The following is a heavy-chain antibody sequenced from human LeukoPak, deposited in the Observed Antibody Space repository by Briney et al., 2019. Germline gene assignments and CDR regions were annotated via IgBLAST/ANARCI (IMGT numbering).Heavy chain of an antibody. J-gene: IGHJ5*02. D-gene: IGHD6-19*01. Sequence: SETLSLTCTVSGGSISSYYWSWLRQPPGKGLEWIGYIYYSGGTNYNPSLKSRVTISIDTSKNQFSLKLSSVTAADTAVYYCARLVLPPSSAWSYNLFDLWGQGTLVTLSS. CDR3: ARLVLPPSSAWSYNLFDL. CDR2: IYYSGGT. CDR1: GGSISSYY. V-gene: IGHV4-59*08.